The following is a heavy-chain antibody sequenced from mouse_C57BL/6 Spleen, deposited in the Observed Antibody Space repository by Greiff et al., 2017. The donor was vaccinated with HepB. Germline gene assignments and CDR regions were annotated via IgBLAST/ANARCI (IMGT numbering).Heavy chain of an antibody. CDR3: ARDGVLLRYFDV. Sequence: ESGPGLVKPSQSLSLTCSVTGYSITSGYYWNWIRQFPGNKLEWMGYISYDGSNNYNPSLKNRISITRDTSKNQFFLKLNSVTTEDTATYYCARDGVLLRYFDVWGTGTTVTVSS. J-gene: IGHJ1*03. V-gene: IGHV3-6*01. D-gene: IGHD1-1*01. CDR2: ISYDGSN. CDR1: GYSITSGYY.